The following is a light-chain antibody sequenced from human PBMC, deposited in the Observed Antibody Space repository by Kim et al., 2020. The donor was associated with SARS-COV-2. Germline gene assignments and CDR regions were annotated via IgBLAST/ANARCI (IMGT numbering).Light chain of an antibody. V-gene: IGKV3-20*01. CDR3: QQYGSSPWT. CDR2: GAS. CDR1: QSLSSNY. Sequence: EIVLTQSPGTLSLSPGERATLSCRASQSLSSNYLAWYQQKPGQAPRLLIYGASSRATGIPDRFSGSGSGTDFTLTISRLEPGDFAVFYCQQYGSSPWTFGQGTKVDIK. J-gene: IGKJ1*01.